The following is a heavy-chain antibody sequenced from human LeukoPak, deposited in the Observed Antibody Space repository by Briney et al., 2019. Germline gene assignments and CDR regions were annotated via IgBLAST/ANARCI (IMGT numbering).Heavy chain of an antibody. Sequence: SETLSLTCAVYGESFNDYYWSWIRQPPGKGLEWIGEINHRGRTNYNPSLKSRVTISVDTSKNQFSLKLSSVTAADTAVYYCARDGWHYYDSSGHPGYYYYGMDVWGQGTTVTVSS. D-gene: IGHD3-22*01. V-gene: IGHV4-34*01. CDR2: INHRGRT. J-gene: IGHJ6*02. CDR3: ARDGWHYYDSSGHPGYYYYGMDV. CDR1: GESFNDYY.